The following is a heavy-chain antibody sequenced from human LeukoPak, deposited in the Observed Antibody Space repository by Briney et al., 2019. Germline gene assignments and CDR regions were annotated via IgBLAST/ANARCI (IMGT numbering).Heavy chain of an antibody. V-gene: IGHV4-59*01. CDR2: IYYSGST. CDR3: ASSYSSSSALQHFDY. J-gene: IGHJ4*02. Sequence: SETLSLTCTVSGVSISSYYWSWIRQPPGKGLEWIGYIYYSGSTNYNPSLKSRVTISVDTSKNQFSLNLNSVTAADTAVYYCASSYSSSSALQHFDYWGQGTLVTVSS. CDR1: GVSISSYY. D-gene: IGHD6-6*01.